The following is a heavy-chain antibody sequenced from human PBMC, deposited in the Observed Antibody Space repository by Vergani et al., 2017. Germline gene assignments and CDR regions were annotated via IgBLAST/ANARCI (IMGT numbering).Heavy chain of an antibody. Sequence: QVQLVQSGAEVKKPGASVKVSCKASGGTFSSYAISWVRQAPGQGLEWMGRIIPILGIANYAQKFQGRVTITADKSTSTAYMELSSLRSEDTAVYYCARAGYYDSWNFDYWGQGTLVTVSS. J-gene: IGHJ4*02. V-gene: IGHV1-69*04. CDR3: ARAGYYDSWNFDY. CDR2: IIPILGIA. D-gene: IGHD3-22*01. CDR1: GGTFSSYA.